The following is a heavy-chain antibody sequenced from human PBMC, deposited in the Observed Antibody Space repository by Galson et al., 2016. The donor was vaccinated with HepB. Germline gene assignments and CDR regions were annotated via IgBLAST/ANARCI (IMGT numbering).Heavy chain of an antibody. J-gene: IGHJ6*04. CDR3: VQGSTAPAV. D-gene: IGHD1-26*01. CDR1: GFTFSNYG. Sequence: SLRLSCAASGFTFSNYGMTWVRQAPGKGLEVVSSISRSGDSTDYADSVKGRFTISRDNSKNMVYLQMNGLRAEDTATYYCVQGSTAPAVWGKGTTVTVSS. V-gene: IGHV3-23*01. CDR2: ISRSGDST.